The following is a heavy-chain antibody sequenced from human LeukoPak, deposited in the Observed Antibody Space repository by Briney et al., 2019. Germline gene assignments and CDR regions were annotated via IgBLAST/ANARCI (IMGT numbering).Heavy chain of an antibody. V-gene: IGHV3-33*08. CDR1: GFSFTRYD. D-gene: IGHD2-2*01. CDR3: ARDLVPAAMPTYYYYGMDV. J-gene: IGHJ6*02. Sequence: QPGGSLRLSCAASGFSFTRYDMLRVRQATGRLGSVKGRFTISRDNSKNTLYLQMNSLRAEDTAVYYCARDLVPAAMPTYYYYGMDVWGQGTTVTVSS.